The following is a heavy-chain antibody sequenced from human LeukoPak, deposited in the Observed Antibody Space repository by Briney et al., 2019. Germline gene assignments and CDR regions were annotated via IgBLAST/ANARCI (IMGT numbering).Heavy chain of an antibody. J-gene: IGHJ6*03. V-gene: IGHV4-34*01. CDR1: GGSFSGYF. CDR3: ARVEGLHYYMDV. D-gene: IGHD3-16*01. CDR2: INHSGST. Sequence: TSSETLSLTCAVYGGSFSGYFWNWIRQPPGKGLEWIGEINHSGSTNYNPSLKSRVTISVDTSKNQFSLKLSSVTAADTAVYYCARVEGLHYYMDVWGKGTTVTVSS.